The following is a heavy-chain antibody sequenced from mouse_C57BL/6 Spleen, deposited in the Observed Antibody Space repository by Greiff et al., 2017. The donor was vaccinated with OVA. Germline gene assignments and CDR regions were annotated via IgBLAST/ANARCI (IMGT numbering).Heavy chain of an antibody. D-gene: IGHD4-1*01. CDR2: INPSSGYT. J-gene: IGHJ4*01. CDR3: ARSNWDAMDY. Sequence: QVQLKESGAELARPGASVKMSCKASGYTFTSYTMHWVKQRPGQGLEWIGYINPSSGYTKYNQKFKDKATLTADKSSSTAYMQLSSLTSEDSAVYYCARSNWDAMDYWGQGTSVTVSS. CDR1: GYTFTSYT. V-gene: IGHV1-4*01.